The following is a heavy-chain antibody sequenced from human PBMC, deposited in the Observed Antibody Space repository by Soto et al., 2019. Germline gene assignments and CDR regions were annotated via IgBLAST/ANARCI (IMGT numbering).Heavy chain of an antibody. CDR3: ARGSFSLSDY. Sequence: QVQLQESGPGLVKPSQTLSLSCTVSGGSINSGDYYWSWILQPPGKGLEWIGYIYYSGNTYYNPSLKSRVTISVDTSKNEFSVKLSSVTAADTAVYYCARGSFSLSDYWGQGTLVTVSS. V-gene: IGHV4-30-4*01. CDR2: IYYSGNT. CDR1: GGSINSGDYY. J-gene: IGHJ4*02.